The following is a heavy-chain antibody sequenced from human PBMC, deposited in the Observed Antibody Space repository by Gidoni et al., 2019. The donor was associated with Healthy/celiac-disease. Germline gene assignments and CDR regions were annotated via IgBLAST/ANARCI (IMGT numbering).Heavy chain of an antibody. CDR3: ARGARFLGRDYFDY. CDR1: GFTVSSKY. D-gene: IGHD3-3*01. Sequence: EVQPVETGGGLIQPGGSLRLSCAAPGFTVSSKYVGWVRQAPGKGLEWVSVIYSGGSTYYADSVKGRFTISRDNSKNTLYLQMNSLRAEDTAVYYCARGARFLGRDYFDYWGQGTLVTVSS. CDR2: IYSGGST. V-gene: IGHV3-53*02. J-gene: IGHJ4*02.